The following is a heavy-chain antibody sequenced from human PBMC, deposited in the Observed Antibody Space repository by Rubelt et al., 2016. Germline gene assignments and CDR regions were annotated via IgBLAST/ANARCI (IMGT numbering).Heavy chain of an antibody. D-gene: IGHD1-26*01. V-gene: IGHV4-39*07. Sequence: QLQLQESGPGLVKPSETLSLTCTVSGGSISSSSYYWGWIRQPPGKGLEWIGYIYHSGSTYYNPSLKSRVTISVDRSKNQFSLKLSSVTAADTAVYYCARDVRGSYVDYWGQGTLVTVSS. CDR2: IYHSGST. J-gene: IGHJ4*02. CDR1: GGSISSSSYY. CDR3: ARDVRGSYVDY.